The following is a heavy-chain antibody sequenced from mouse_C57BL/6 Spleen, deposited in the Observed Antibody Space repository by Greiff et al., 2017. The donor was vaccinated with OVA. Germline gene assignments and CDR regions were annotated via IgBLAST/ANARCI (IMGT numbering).Heavy chain of an antibody. J-gene: IGHJ4*01. CDR2: ISYDGSN. D-gene: IGHD1-1*01. CDR1: GYSITSGYY. Sequence: ESGPGLVKPSQSLSLTCSVTGYSITSGYYWNWIRQFPGNKLEWMGYISYDGSNNYNPSLKNRISITRDTSKNQFFLKLNSVTTEDTATYYCAREIYYYGSSWAMDYWGQGTSVTVSS. V-gene: IGHV3-6*01. CDR3: AREIYYYGSSWAMDY.